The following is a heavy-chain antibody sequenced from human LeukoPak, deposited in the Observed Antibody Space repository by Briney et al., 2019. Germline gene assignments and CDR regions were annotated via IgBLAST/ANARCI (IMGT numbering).Heavy chain of an antibody. J-gene: IGHJ6*03. V-gene: IGHV1-69*13. D-gene: IGHD3-3*01. Sequence: ASVKVSCKASGGTFSSYAISWVRQAPGQGLEWMGGIIPIFGTANYAQKFQGRVTITADESTSTAYMELSSLRSEDTAVYYCAKDLFRPDFWSGYYPYYYYMDVWGKGTTVTVSS. CDR2: IIPIFGTA. CDR1: GGTFSSYA. CDR3: AKDLFRPDFWSGYYPYYYYMDV.